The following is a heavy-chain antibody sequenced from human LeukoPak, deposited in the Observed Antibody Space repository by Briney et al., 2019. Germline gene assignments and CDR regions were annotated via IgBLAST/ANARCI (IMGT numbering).Heavy chain of an antibody. CDR3: AKTGIAAAGTREIDY. CDR1: GYTFTNYY. V-gene: IGHV1-46*01. Sequence: ASVKVSCKASGYTFTNYYIHWVRQAPGQGLECMGIINPSGGSTSYAQKFQGRVTMTRDMSTSTVYMELSSLSPEDTAVYYCAKTGIAAAGTREIDYWGQGTLVTVSS. CDR2: INPSGGST. J-gene: IGHJ4*02. D-gene: IGHD6-13*01.